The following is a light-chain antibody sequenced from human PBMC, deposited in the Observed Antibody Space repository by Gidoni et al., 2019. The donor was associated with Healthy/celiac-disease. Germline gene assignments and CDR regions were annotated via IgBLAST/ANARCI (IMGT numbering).Light chain of an antibody. CDR2: GAS. CDR3: QQYGSSPPSPLGT. J-gene: IGKJ2*02. V-gene: IGKV3-20*01. Sequence: EIVLTQSPGTLSLSPGERATLSCRASQSVSSSYLAWYQQKPGQAPRLLIYGASSRATGIPDRFSGSGSGTDFTLTISRLEPEDFAVYYCQQYGSSPPSPLGTFGQXTKLEIK. CDR1: QSVSSSY.